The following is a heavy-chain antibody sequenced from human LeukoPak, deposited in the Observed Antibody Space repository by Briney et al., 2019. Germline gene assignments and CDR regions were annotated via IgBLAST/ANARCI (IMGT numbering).Heavy chain of an antibody. CDR3: STSGISGSRWYYKGMDV. V-gene: IGHV3-15*01. CDR2: IKSKVDGGAT. D-gene: IGHD1-20*01. CDR1: GFTFSNAW. J-gene: IGHJ6*02. Sequence: GGSLRLSCEASGFTFSNAWMSWVRQAPGKGLEWIGHIKSKVDGGATDYAAPVKGRFTMSRDDSKNTLYLQMNSLKTEDTAVYYCSTSGISGSRWYYKGMDVWGQGTTVTVSS.